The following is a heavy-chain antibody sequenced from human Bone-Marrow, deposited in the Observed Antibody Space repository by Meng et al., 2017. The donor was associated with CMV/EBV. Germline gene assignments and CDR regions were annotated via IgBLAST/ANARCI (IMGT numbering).Heavy chain of an antibody. J-gene: IGHJ4*02. Sequence: GESLKISCAASGFTFSSYAMSWVRQAPGKGLEWVSAISGSGGSTYYADSVKGRFTISRDNSKNTLYLQLNSMRGEDTSVYYCANDPPFNSWPNYWGQGTLVTVSS. CDR2: ISGSGGST. D-gene: IGHD5-12*01. V-gene: IGHV3-23*01. CDR1: GFTFSSYA. CDR3: ANDPPFNSWPNY.